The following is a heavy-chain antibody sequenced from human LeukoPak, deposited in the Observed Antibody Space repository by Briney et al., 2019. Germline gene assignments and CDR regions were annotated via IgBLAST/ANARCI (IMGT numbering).Heavy chain of an antibody. CDR1: GFTFDDYA. V-gene: IGHV3-9*01. J-gene: IGHJ4*02. CDR3: AKDLGYPYCSGGCCSTYGFDY. D-gene: IGHD2-15*01. CDR2: ISWNSGSI. Sequence: SLRLSCAASGFTFDDYAMHWVRQAPGKGLEWVSGISWNSGSIGYADSVKGRFTISRDNAKNSLYLQMNSLRAEDTALYYCAKDLGYPYCSGGCCSTYGFDYWGQGTLVTVSS.